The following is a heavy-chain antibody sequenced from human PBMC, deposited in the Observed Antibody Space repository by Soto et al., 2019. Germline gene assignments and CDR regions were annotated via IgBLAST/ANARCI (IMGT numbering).Heavy chain of an antibody. V-gene: IGHV3-30*18. CDR3: AKDTALGGAYYGMDV. Sequence: GGSLRLSCAASGFTFSSYGMHWVRQAPGKGLEWVAVISYDGSNKYYADSVKGRFTISRDNSKNTLYLQMNSLRAEDTAVYYCAKDTALGGAYYGMDVWGQGTTVTVS. CDR1: GFTFSSYG. J-gene: IGHJ6*02. CDR2: ISYDGSNK. D-gene: IGHD5-18*01.